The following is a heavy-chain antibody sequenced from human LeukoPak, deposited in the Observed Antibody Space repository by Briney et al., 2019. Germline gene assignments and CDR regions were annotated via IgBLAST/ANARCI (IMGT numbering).Heavy chain of an antibody. CDR2: ISAYNGNT. Sequence: ASVKVSCKASGYTFTSYGISWVRQAPGQGLEWMGWISAYNGNTNYAQKLQGRVTMTTDTSTSTAYMELRSLRSDDTAVYYCARDWRKGAAAVFPLDYWGQGTLVTVSS. J-gene: IGHJ4*02. V-gene: IGHV1-18*01. D-gene: IGHD6-13*01. CDR3: ARDWRKGAAAVFPLDY. CDR1: GYTFTSYG.